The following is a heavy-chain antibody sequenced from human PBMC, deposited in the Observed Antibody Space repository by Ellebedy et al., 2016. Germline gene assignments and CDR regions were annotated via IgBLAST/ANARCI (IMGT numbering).Heavy chain of an antibody. J-gene: IGHJ4*02. CDR2: INPNSGGT. V-gene: IGHV1-2*02. D-gene: IGHD3-22*01. Sequence: ASVKVSCXASGYTFTGDYMHWVRQAPGQGLEWMGWINPNSGGTNYAQKFQGRVTMTRDTSISTAYMELSRLRSDDTAVYYCARGYYDSSGYYHHFDYWGQGTLVTVSS. CDR3: ARGYYDSSGYYHHFDY. CDR1: GYTFTGDY.